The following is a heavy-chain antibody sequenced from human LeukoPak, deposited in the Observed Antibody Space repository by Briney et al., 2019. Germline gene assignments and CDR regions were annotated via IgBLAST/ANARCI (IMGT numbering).Heavy chain of an antibody. V-gene: IGHV1-24*01. Sequence: GASVKVSCKVSGYTFTELYMHWVRQAPGQGLELMGGLDPKGGETNYAQTFQGRVTMTIDTSTDTAYMELSSVRSEDTAVYYCATVGSQLWVPHFEYWGQGTVVTVSS. J-gene: IGHJ4*02. D-gene: IGHD2-2*01. CDR1: GYTFTELY. CDR3: ATVGSQLWVPHFEY. CDR2: LDPKGGET.